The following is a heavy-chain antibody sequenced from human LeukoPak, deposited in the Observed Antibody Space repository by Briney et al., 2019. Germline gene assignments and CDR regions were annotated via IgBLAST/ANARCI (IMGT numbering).Heavy chain of an antibody. V-gene: IGHV5-10-1*01. CDR1: GYSFSSYW. D-gene: IGHD6-19*01. J-gene: IGHJ4*02. Sequence: GESLQISCKGSGYSFSSYWIAWVRQMPGKGLEWMGRIDPSDSYTNYSPSFQGHVTVSADKSITTAYLQWSSLKASDTAMYYCARRSGFHDYWGQGTLVTVSS. CDR2: IDPSDSYT. CDR3: ARRSGFHDY.